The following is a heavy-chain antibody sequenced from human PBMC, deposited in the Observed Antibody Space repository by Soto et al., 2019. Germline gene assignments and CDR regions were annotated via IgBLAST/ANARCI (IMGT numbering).Heavy chain of an antibody. Sequence: QITLKESGPTLVKPTQTLTLTCTFSGFSLSTSGVGVGWIRQPPGKALEWLALIYWDDDKRYSPSLKSRLTITKDTSKTQVVLTITNRDPLDTATYYCARMGRYYDILTGYSWTIDYWGQGTLVTVSS. CDR1: GFSLSTSGVG. J-gene: IGHJ4*02. V-gene: IGHV2-5*02. CDR2: IYWDDDK. CDR3: ARMGRYYDILTGYSWTIDY. D-gene: IGHD3-9*01.